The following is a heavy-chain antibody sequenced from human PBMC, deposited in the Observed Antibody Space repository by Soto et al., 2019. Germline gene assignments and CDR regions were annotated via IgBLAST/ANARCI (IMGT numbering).Heavy chain of an antibody. CDR2: ISSTSTYI. Sequence: EVQLVESGGGLVKPGGSLRLSCAASGFTFTDYTINWVRQAPGKGLEWVSSISSTSTYIYYADSVKGRFTISRDKTKNSLSPQLNSLGAENTALYCCAILAATAHFDYWGPGTLVNVSS. D-gene: IGHD2-15*01. CDR3: AILAATAHFDY. J-gene: IGHJ4*02. CDR1: GFTFTDYT. V-gene: IGHV3-21*02.